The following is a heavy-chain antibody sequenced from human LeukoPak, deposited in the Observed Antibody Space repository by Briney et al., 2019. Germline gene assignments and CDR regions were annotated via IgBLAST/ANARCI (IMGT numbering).Heavy chain of an antibody. CDR1: GYTFTTYY. D-gene: IGHD3-10*02. J-gene: IGHJ4*02. CDR2: INPSGGST. Sequence: ASVKVSCKASGYTFTTYYVHWVRQAPGQGLEWMGIINPSGGSTTYAQKFQGGVTMTRDTSSSTVYMELSSLRSEDTAVYFCARGGITMFYDCWGQGTLVTVSS. V-gene: IGHV1-46*01. CDR3: ARGGITMFYDC.